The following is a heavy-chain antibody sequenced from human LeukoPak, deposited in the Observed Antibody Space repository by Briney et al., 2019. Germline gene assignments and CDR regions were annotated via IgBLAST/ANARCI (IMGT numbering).Heavy chain of an antibody. V-gene: IGHV3-30*18. J-gene: IGHJ3*02. CDR1: GFTFSSYG. Sequence: GRSLRLSCAASGFTFSSYGMHWVRQAPGKGLEWVAVISYDGSNKYYADSVRGRFTISRDNPKNTLYLQMNSLRAEDTAVYYCAKGVNRNYDAFDIWGQGTMVTVSS. CDR3: AKGVNRNYDAFDI. CDR2: ISYDGSNK. D-gene: IGHD1-7*01.